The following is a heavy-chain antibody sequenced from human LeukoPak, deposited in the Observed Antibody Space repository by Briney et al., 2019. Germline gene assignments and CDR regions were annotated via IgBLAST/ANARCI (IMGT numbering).Heavy chain of an antibody. CDR2: MYYSGST. CDR1: GGSISSSSYY. D-gene: IGHD4-17*01. V-gene: IGHV4-39*07. Sequence: PSETLSLTCTVSGGSISSSSYYWGWIRQPPGKGLEWIGSMYYSGSTYYNPSLKSRVTISVDTSKNQFSLKLSSVTAADTAVYYCAREGSYGDYGWFDPWGQGTLVTVSS. CDR3: AREGSYGDYGWFDP. J-gene: IGHJ5*02.